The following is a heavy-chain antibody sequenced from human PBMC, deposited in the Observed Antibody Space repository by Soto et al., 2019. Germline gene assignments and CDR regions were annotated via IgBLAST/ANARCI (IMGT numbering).Heavy chain of an antibody. J-gene: IGHJ6*02. V-gene: IGHV4-59*02. CDR2: IYYGGTT. D-gene: IGHD2-15*01. CDR1: GGSVSGYY. CDR3: ARHDVIGRLQNGMGV. Sequence: QVQLQESGPGLVKPSETLSLTCTVSGGSVSGYYWSWIRQPPGKGLEWIGYIYYGGTTLYTPSLQSRVTISVDTSKNQFFLKLKSVTAADTAVYYCARHDVIGRLQNGMGVWGQGTTVTVS.